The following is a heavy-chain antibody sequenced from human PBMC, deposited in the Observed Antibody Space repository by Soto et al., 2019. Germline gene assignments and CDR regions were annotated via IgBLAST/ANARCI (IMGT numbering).Heavy chain of an antibody. CDR3: AKDHSSGWYGFYYFDY. D-gene: IGHD6-19*01. J-gene: IGHJ4*02. V-gene: IGHV3-23*01. CDR1: GFTFSSYA. CDR2: ISGSGGST. Sequence: GGSLRLSCAASGFTFSSYATSWVRQAPGKGLEWVSAISGSGGSTYYADSVKGRFTIFRDNSKNTLYLQMNSLRAEDTAVYYCAKDHSSGWYGFYYFDYWGQGTLVTVSS.